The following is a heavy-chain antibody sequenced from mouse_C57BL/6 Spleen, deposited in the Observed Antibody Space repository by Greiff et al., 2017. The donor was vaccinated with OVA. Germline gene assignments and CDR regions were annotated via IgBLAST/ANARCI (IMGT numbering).Heavy chain of an antibody. D-gene: IGHD2-4*01. V-gene: IGHV1-52*01. Sequence: QVQLQQPGAELVRPGSSVKLSCKASGYTFTSYWMHWVKQRPIQGLEWIGNIDPYDSETHYNQKFKDKATLTVDKSSSTAYMQLSSLTSEDSAVYYCARMDDYDGYAMDYWGQGTSVTVSS. CDR1: GYTFTSYW. J-gene: IGHJ4*01. CDR3: ARMDDYDGYAMDY. CDR2: IDPYDSET.